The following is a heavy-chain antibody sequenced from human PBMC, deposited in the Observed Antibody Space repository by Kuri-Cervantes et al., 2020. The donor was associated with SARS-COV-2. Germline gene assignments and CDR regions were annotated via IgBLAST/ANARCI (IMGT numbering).Heavy chain of an antibody. V-gene: IGHV1-2*04. CDR2: INPNSGGT. CDR3: ARSYSSGWYYYYGMDV. J-gene: IGHJ6*02. Sequence: ASVKVSCKASGYTFTGYYMHWVRQAPGQGLEWMGWINPNSGGTNYAQKFQGWVTTTRDTSISTAYMELSRLRSDDTAVYYCARSYSSGWYYYYGMDVWGQGTTVTVSS. CDR1: GYTFTGYY. D-gene: IGHD6-19*01.